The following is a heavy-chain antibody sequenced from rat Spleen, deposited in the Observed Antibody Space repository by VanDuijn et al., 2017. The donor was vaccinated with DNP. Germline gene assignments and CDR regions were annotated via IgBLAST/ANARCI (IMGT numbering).Heavy chain of an antibody. CDR2: ISHDGGGT. D-gene: IGHD3-6*01. CDR1: GFPFSDYF. J-gene: IGHJ4*01. CDR3: VSFNWPVP. Sequence: EVRLMESGGGLVQPGRSLTLSCAASGFPFSDYFMAWVRQAPNKGLEWVASISHDGGGTFYGDSVKGRFTISRENAKTTLYLQMNSLRSEDTATYYCVSFNWPVPWGQGTSVTVSS. V-gene: IGHV5-22*01.